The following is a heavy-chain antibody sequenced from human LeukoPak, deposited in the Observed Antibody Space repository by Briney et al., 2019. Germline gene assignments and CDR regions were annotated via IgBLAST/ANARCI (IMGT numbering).Heavy chain of an antibody. V-gene: IGHV3-53*01. J-gene: IGHJ4*02. CDR2: IHTSGDT. CDR1: ELTGSHNY. Sequence: PGGSLRLSCAASELTGSHNYVSWVRQAPGKGLEWVSAIHTSGDTCYADSVKGRFTISRDTSKNTLYLQINSLRVEDTAVYYCATKLSTDPHYFDYWGQGILVTVSS. D-gene: IGHD5/OR15-5a*01. CDR3: ATKLSTDPHYFDY.